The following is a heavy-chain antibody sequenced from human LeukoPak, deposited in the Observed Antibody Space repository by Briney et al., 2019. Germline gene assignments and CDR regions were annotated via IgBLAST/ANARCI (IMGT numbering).Heavy chain of an antibody. V-gene: IGHV4-39*01. CDR3: ARGIVAVAGRKPIYFDY. Sequence: PSETLSLTCTVSGGSISSSSYYWGWIRQPPGKGLEWIGSIYYSGSTYYNPSLKSRVTISVDTSKNQFSLKLSSVTAADTAVYYCARGIVAVAGRKPIYFDYWGQGTLVTVSS. J-gene: IGHJ4*02. D-gene: IGHD6-19*01. CDR1: GGSISSSSYY. CDR2: IYYSGST.